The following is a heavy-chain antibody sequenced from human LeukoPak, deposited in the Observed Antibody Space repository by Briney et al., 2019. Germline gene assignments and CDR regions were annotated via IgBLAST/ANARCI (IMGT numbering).Heavy chain of an antibody. CDR1: GFRFSNHG. V-gene: IGHV3-21*01. CDR2: ISSSSSYI. Sequence: GGSLRLSCAASGFRFSNHGMIWVRQAPGKGLEWVSSISSSSSYIYYADSVKGRFTISRDNAKNSLYLQMNSLRAEDTAVYYCAKAVAGTVFDPWGQGTLVTVSS. D-gene: IGHD6-19*01. CDR3: AKAVAGTVFDP. J-gene: IGHJ5*02.